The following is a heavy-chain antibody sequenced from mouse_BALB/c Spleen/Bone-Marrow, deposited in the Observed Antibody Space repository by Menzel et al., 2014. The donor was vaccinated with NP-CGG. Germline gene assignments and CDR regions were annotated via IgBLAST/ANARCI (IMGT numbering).Heavy chain of an antibody. Sequence: QLQQSGPELVKPGASVKVSCKASGYAFTNYNMFWVKQSHGKSLEWIGYIDPYSGGTNYNQKFKGKATLTVDKSSSTAYMHHNSLTSEDSAVYYCARELIRAMDYWGQGNSVTVSS. CDR2: IDPYSGGT. CDR3: ARELIRAMDY. J-gene: IGHJ4*01. D-gene: IGHD2-12*01. CDR1: GYAFTNYN. V-gene: IGHV1S135*01.